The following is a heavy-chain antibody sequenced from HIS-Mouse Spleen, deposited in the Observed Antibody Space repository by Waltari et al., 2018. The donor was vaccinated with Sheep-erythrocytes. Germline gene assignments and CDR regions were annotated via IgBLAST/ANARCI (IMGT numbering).Heavy chain of an antibody. Sequence: QVQLQQWGAGLLKPSETLSLTCAVYGGSFSGYYWSWIRQPPGKGLEWIGEINHSGSTNYNPSLKSRVTISVDTSKNQFSLKLSSVTAADTAVYYCALSVYLAGAFDIWGQGTMVTVSS. D-gene: IGHD6-19*01. CDR3: ALSVYLAGAFDI. CDR1: GGSFSGYY. V-gene: IGHV4-34*01. J-gene: IGHJ3*02. CDR2: INHSGST.